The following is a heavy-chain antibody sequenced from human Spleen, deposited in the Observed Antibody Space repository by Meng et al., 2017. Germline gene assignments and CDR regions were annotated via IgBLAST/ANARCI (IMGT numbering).Heavy chain of an antibody. V-gene: IGHV1-8*02. J-gene: IGHJ4*02. Sequence: QVQLMQSGTEVKKPGASVKVSCKASGYTVTDYYIHWVRQAPGQGLEWMGWMNPNSGNTGYAQKFQGRVTMTRNTSISTAYMELSSLRSEDTAVYYCARGFIAAAGSDYWGQGTLVTVSS. CDR1: GYTVTDYY. D-gene: IGHD6-13*01. CDR3: ARGFIAAAGSDY. CDR2: MNPNSGNT.